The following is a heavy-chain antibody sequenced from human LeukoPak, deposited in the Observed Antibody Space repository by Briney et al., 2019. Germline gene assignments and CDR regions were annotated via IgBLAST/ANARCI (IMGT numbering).Heavy chain of an antibody. V-gene: IGHV4-39*02. CDR1: GGSISSRTYY. J-gene: IGHJ5*02. CDR2: IYYSGST. D-gene: IGHD6-13*01. CDR3: ARDSGIAAAGYNWFDP. Sequence: SETLSLTCTVSGGSISSRTYYWGWIRQPPGKGLEWIGSIYYSGSTYYNPSLRSRVTISVDTSKNQFSLKLSSVTAADTAVYYCARDSGIAAAGYNWFDPWGQGTLVTVSS.